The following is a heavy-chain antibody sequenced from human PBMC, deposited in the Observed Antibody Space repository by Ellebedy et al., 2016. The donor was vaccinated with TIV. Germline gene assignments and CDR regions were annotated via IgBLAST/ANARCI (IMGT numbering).Heavy chain of an antibody. CDR2: INYSGSP. V-gene: IGHV4-34*01. Sequence: MPSETLSLTCAVYGWSFRGYYWSWIRQPPGKGLEWIGEINYSGSPNYNSSLKSRVTISLDTSKNEFSLKLSSFTAADTAVYYCARGGGVAVGRNYYYFYGMDVWGQGTTVTVSS. CDR3: ARGGGVAVGRNYYYFYGMDV. D-gene: IGHD6-19*01. CDR1: GWSFRGYY. J-gene: IGHJ6*02.